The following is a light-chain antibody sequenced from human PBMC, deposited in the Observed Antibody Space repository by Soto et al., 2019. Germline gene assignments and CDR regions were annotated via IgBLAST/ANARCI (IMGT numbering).Light chain of an antibody. CDR3: QQYYSTPLT. CDR2: WAS. V-gene: IGKV4-1*01. Sequence: DVILIPSPESFAVSLGERTTITCKSSHMFLYSSDNKNYLAWYQQKPGQPPKLLIYWASTRECGVPERFSGSGSGTDFTLTISSLQAEDVAVYYCQQYYSTPLTFGGGTKVDIK. CDR1: HMFLYSSDNKNY. J-gene: IGKJ4*01.